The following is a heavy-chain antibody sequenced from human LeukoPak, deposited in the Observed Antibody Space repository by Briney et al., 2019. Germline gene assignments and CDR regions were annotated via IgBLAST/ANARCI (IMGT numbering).Heavy chain of an antibody. CDR2: ISDSGGST. CDR3: ARESTYI. J-gene: IGHJ3*02. Sequence: GGSLRLSCAASGFIFSSYAMTWVRQAPGKGLEWVSAISDSGGSTYYADSVEGRFTASRDNSKNTVYLQMNSLRAEDTAVYYCARESTYIWGQGTMVTVSS. V-gene: IGHV3-23*01. CDR1: GFIFSSYA.